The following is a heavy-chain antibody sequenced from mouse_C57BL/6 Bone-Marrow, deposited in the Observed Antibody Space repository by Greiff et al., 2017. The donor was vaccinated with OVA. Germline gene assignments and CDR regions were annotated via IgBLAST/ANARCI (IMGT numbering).Heavy chain of an antibody. D-gene: IGHD2-3*01. Sequence: VQLQQSGAELARPGASVKLSCKASGYTFTSYGISWVKQRTGQGLEWIGEIYPRSGSTYYNEKFKGKATLTADKSSSTAYMELRSLTSEDSAVYVCARGCYEEGFGYGGQGTLVTVSA. CDR2: IYPRSGST. CDR3: ARGCYEEGFGY. J-gene: IGHJ3*01. CDR1: GYTFTSYG. V-gene: IGHV1-81*01.